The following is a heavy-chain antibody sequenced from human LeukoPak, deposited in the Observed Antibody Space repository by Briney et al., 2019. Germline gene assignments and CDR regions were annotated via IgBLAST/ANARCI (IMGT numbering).Heavy chain of an antibody. J-gene: IGHJ4*02. Sequence: GRSLRLSCAASGFTFSSYGMHWVRQAPGKGLEWVAVIWYDGSNKYYADSVKGRFTISRDNSKNTLYLQMNSLSAEDTAVYYCAKGPRAYYDSSGYYVPLDYWGQGTLVTVSS. CDR2: IWYDGSNK. D-gene: IGHD3-22*01. CDR1: GFTFSSYG. CDR3: AKGPRAYYDSSGYYVPLDY. V-gene: IGHV3-33*06.